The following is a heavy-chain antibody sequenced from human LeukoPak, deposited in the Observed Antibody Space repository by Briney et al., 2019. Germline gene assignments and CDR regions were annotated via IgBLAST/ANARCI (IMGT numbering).Heavy chain of an antibody. CDR3: ARGPRYIAARPGDFDY. CDR1: GYTFTSYD. V-gene: IGHV1-8*01. J-gene: IGHJ4*02. D-gene: IGHD6-6*01. Sequence: ASVKVSCKASGYTFTSYDINWVRQATGQGLEWMGWMNPNSGNTGYAQKFQGRVTMTRNTSISTAYMELSSLRSEDTAVYYCARGPRYIAARPGDFDYWGQGTLVTVSS. CDR2: MNPNSGNT.